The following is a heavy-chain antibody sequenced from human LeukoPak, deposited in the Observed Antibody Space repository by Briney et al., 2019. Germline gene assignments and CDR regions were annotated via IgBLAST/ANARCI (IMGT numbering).Heavy chain of an antibody. CDR2: ISWNSGSI. CDR3: AKAATVTQRNWFDP. J-gene: IGHJ5*02. D-gene: IGHD4-17*01. V-gene: IGHV3-9*01. CDR1: GFTFDDYA. Sequence: PGGSLRLSCAASGFTFDDYAMHWVRQAPGKGLEWVSGISWNSGSIGYADSVKGRFTISRDNAKNSLYLQMNSLRAEDTALYYCAKAATVTQRNWFDPSGQGSLVTVSS.